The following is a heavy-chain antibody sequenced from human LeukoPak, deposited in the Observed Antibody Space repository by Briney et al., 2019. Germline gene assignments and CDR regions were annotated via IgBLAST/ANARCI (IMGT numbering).Heavy chain of an antibody. D-gene: IGHD3-10*01. Sequence: SETLSLTCTVSGGSISSSSYYWGWIRQPPGKGLEWIGSIYYSGSTYYNPSLKSRVTISVDTSKNQFSLKLSPVTAADTAVYYCARAAILWFGELSKMLGGWFDPWGQGTLVTVSS. CDR3: ARAAILWFGELSKMLGGWFDP. CDR1: GGSISSSSYY. J-gene: IGHJ5*02. V-gene: IGHV4-39*07. CDR2: IYYSGST.